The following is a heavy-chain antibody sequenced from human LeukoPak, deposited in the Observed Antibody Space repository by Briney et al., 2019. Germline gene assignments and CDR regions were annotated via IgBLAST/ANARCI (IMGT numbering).Heavy chain of an antibody. V-gene: IGHV3-21*01. CDR1: GFSVTSKY. D-gene: IGHD1-20*01. Sequence: GGSLRLSCAASGFSVTSKYMNWVRQAPGKGLEWVSSISSSSSYIYYADSVKGRFTISRDNAKNSLYLQMNSLRAEDTAVYYCARGPNWNDEDYWGQGTLVTVSS. CDR3: ARGPNWNDEDY. J-gene: IGHJ4*02. CDR2: ISSSSSYI.